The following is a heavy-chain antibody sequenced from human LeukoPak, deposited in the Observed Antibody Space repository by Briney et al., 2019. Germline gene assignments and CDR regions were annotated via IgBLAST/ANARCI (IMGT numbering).Heavy chain of an antibody. CDR3: ARDHEYYDFWSGSHRYYYYGMDV. J-gene: IGHJ6*02. CDR1: GYTFTSYG. CDR2: ISAYNGNT. D-gene: IGHD3-3*01. Sequence: ASVKVSCKASGYTFTSYGISWVRQAPGQGLEWMGWISAYNGNTNYAQKLQGRVTMTTDTSTSTAYMELRSLRSDDTAVYYCARDHEYYDFWSGSHRYYYYGMDVWGQGTTVTVSS. V-gene: IGHV1-18*01.